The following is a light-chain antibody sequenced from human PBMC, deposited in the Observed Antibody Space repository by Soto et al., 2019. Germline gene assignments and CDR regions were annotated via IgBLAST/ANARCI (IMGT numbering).Light chain of an antibody. CDR3: QQYNKWRPST. V-gene: IGKV3-15*01. Sequence: EIVMTQSPANLSVSPGERATLSCRASQSVSSNLAWYQQKPGQGPRLLIYGASTRATSIPARFSGSGSGTEFPLTINSLQSEDFEVYYCQQYNKWRPSTFGQGTKLEIK. CDR1: QSVSSN. J-gene: IGKJ2*01. CDR2: GAS.